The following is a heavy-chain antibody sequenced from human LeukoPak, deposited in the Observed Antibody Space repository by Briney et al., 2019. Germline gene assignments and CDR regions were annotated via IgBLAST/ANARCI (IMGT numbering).Heavy chain of an antibody. Sequence: PSETLSLTCAVYGGSFSGYYWSWIRQPPGKGLEWIGEINHSGTTNYNPSLKSRVTISVDTSKNQFSLKLSSVTAADTAVYYCARTSYSSNWYFDLWGRGTLVTVSS. CDR1: GGSFSGYY. CDR3: ARTSYSSNWYFDL. V-gene: IGHV4-34*01. CDR2: INHSGTT. J-gene: IGHJ2*01. D-gene: IGHD2-2*01.